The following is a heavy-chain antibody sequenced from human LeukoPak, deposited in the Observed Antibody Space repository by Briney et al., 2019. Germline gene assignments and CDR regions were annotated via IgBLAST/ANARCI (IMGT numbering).Heavy chain of an antibody. J-gene: IGHJ6*03. Sequence: GGSLRLSCAASGFTFSDYFMSWIRQTPGKGLEWVSSISSGGNTIYDADSVKGRFTISRDNAKNSLYLQMNSLRAEDTAVYYCARSGRGVDSFYFYMDVWGKGTTVTVSS. CDR1: GFTFSDYF. CDR3: ARSGRGVDSFYFYMDV. D-gene: IGHD3-10*01. CDR2: ISSGGNTI. V-gene: IGHV3-11*04.